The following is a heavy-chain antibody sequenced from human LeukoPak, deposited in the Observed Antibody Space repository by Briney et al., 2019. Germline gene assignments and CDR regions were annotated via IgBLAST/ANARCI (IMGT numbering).Heavy chain of an antibody. D-gene: IGHD4-17*01. J-gene: IGHJ4*02. CDR2: IYYSGST. V-gene: IGHV4-59*01. CDR1: GGSISSFY. Sequence: SETLSLTCTVSGGSISSFYWSWIRQPPGKGLEWIGYIYYSGSTNYNPSLKSRVTISVDTSKNQFSLKLSSVTAADTAVYYCARVFGYGDYVHFDYWGQGTLVTVSS. CDR3: ARVFGYGDYVHFDY.